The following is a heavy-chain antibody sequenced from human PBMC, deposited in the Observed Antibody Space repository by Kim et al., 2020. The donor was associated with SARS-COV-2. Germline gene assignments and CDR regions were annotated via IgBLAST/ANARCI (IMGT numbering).Heavy chain of an antibody. Sequence: ASVKVSCKTSGYTFTSYHIHWVRQAPGQGLEWLGMINPSGASTNYAQNFQGRVTMTRDTSTTTVYMELSSLTSEDTAVYYCVRSGNGYYWIDFWGQGTLVTVPS. J-gene: IGHJ4*02. CDR3: VRSGNGYYWIDF. D-gene: IGHD3-22*01. CDR2: INPSGAST. CDR1: GYTFTSYH. V-gene: IGHV1-46*01.